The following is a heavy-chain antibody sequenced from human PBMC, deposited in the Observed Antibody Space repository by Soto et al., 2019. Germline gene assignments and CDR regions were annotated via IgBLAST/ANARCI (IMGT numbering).Heavy chain of an antibody. CDR2: IWYDGSNK. V-gene: IGHV3-33*01. Sequence: QVQLVESGGGVVQPGRSLRLSCAASGFTFSSYGMHWVRQAPGKGLEWVAVIWYDGSNKYYADSVKGRFTISRDNSKNTLYLQMNSLRAEDTAVYYCARDSYCYYFDYWGQGTLVTVSS. CDR3: ARDSYCYYFDY. D-gene: IGHD5-18*01. CDR1: GFTFSSYG. J-gene: IGHJ4*02.